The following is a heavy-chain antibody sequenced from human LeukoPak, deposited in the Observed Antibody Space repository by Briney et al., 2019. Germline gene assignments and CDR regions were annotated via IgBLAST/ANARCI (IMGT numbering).Heavy chain of an antibody. D-gene: IGHD6-13*01. CDR1: GFTFSSYG. Sequence: QPGRSLRLSCAASGFTFSSYGMHWVRQAPGKGLEWVAVISYDGSNKYYADSVKGRFTISRDNSKNTLYLQMNSLRAKDTAVYYCTSGIAAAGTIVHGYWGQGTLVTVSS. V-gene: IGHV3-30*03. CDR3: TSGIAAAGTIVHGY. J-gene: IGHJ4*02. CDR2: ISYDGSNK.